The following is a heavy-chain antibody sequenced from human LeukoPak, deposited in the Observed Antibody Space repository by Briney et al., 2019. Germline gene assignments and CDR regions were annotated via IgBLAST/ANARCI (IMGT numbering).Heavy chain of an antibody. J-gene: IGHJ5*02. CDR3: ASSPGRRITMVRGRENWFDP. Sequence: SETLSLTCAVYGGSFSGYYWSWIRQPPGKGLEWIGEINHSGSTNYNPSLKSRVTISVDTSKNQFSLKLSSVTAADTAVYYCASSPGRRITMVRGRENWFDPWGQGTLSPSPQ. CDR2: INHSGST. D-gene: IGHD3-10*01. V-gene: IGHV4-34*01. CDR1: GGSFSGYY.